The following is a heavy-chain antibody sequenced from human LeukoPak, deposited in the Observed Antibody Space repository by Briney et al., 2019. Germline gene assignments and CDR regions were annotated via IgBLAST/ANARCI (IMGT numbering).Heavy chain of an antibody. CDR1: GDSVSSGGYY. CDR2: MYYNGKT. J-gene: IGHJ4*02. Sequence: PSQTLSLTCTVSGDSVSSGGYYWTWIRQPPGKGLEWIGYMYYNGKTHYNLSLQSRVTISVDRSQNQVSLKLNSVTAADTAIYYCARNTAYCLDSWGQGTLVTVSS. V-gene: IGHV4-30-2*01. CDR3: ARNTAYCLDS. D-gene: IGHD1-26*01.